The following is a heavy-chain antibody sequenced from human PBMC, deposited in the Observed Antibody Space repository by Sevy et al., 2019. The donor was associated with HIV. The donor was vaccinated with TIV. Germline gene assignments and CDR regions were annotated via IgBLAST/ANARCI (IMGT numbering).Heavy chain of an antibody. CDR1: GFSFSKYG. J-gene: IGHJ6*02. Sequence: GGSLRLSCAASGFSFSKYGMHWVRQAPGKGLEWVAVISSDGSDRDYADSVKGRFTISRDNSKDTLYMQMNSLRADDTAVYFCVNYWGRYCGSSWIYYYYGLDVWGQGTTVTVSS. D-gene: IGHD6-13*01. CDR2: ISSDGSDR. CDR3: VNYWGRYCGSSWIYYYYGLDV. V-gene: IGHV3-30*18.